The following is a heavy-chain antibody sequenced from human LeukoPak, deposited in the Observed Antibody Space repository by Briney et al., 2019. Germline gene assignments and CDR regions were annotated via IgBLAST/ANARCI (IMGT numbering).Heavy chain of an antibody. D-gene: IGHD3-10*01. CDR2: IYTSGST. CDR3: ARDRMVRGPKAYYYGMDV. J-gene: IGHJ6*02. Sequence: PSETLFLTCTVSGGSISSYYWSWIRQPAGKGLEWIGRIYTSGSTNYNPSLKSRVTMSVDTSKNQFSLKLSSVTAADTAVYYCARDRMVRGPKAYYYGMDVWGQGTTVTVSS. V-gene: IGHV4-4*07. CDR1: GGSISSYY.